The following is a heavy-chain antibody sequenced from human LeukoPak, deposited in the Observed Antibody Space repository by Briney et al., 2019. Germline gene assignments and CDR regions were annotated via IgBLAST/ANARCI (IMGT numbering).Heavy chain of an antibody. D-gene: IGHD1-26*01. CDR3: AIRVSGSWELYFDY. J-gene: IGHJ4*02. Sequence: GGSLRLSCAAYGFTFSSYDMHWVRQATGKGLEWVSAIGTAGDTYYPGSVKGRFTISRENAKNSLYLQMNSLRAGDTAVYYCAIRVSGSWELYFDYWGQGTLVTVSS. CDR2: IGTAGDT. CDR1: GFTFSSYD. V-gene: IGHV3-13*04.